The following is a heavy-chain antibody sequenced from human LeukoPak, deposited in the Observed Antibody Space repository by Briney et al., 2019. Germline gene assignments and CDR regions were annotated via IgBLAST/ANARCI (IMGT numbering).Heavy chain of an antibody. D-gene: IGHD3-3*02. CDR1: GFTFSSYG. Sequence: PGGSLRLSCAASGFTFSSYGMHWVRQAPGKGLEWVAFIRYGGSDKYYADSVNGRFTISRDNSNNTLYLQMNSLRAEDTAVYYCTKDDPFQRCHGYWGQGTLVTVSA. CDR3: TKDDPFQRCHGY. CDR2: IRYGGSDK. V-gene: IGHV3-30*02. J-gene: IGHJ4*02.